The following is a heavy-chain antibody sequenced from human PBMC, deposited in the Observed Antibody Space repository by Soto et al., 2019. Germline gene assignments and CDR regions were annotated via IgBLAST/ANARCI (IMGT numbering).Heavy chain of an antibody. Sequence: QVQLVESGGGVVQPGRSLRLSCATSGFTFSDYVMHWVRQAPGKGLEWVAVILDDENNQYYADSDKGRFTISRDKSRNTLYLHMNSLRPEDTAVYYCARDDEGGSNCDLGYWGQGTLVTVSS. V-gene: IGHV3-30-3*01. D-gene: IGHD3-10*01. CDR2: ILDDENNQ. J-gene: IGHJ4*02. CDR1: GFTFSDYV. CDR3: ARDDEGGSNCDLGY.